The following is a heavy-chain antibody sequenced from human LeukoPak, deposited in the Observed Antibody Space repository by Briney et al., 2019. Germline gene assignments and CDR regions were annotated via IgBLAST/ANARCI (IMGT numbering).Heavy chain of an antibody. D-gene: IGHD1-26*01. CDR1: GYTFTGYY. CDR2: ISAYNGNT. J-gene: IGHJ4*02. CDR3: AGAILHSGSDQYYLHY. V-gene: IGHV1-18*04. Sequence: ASVKVSCKASGYTFTGYYMHWVRQAPGQRLEWMGWISAYNGNTNYAQKLQGRVTMTTDTSTSTAYMELRSLRSDDTAVYYCAGAILHSGSDQYYLHYWAQGPLVTVS.